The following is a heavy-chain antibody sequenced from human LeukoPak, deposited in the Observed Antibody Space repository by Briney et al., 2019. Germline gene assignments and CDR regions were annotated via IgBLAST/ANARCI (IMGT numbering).Heavy chain of an antibody. CDR1: GFTVSSNY. V-gene: IGHV3-53*01. CDR3: ARDLSSAAGGLDY. CDR2: IYSGGST. D-gene: IGHD6-13*01. Sequence: PGGSLRLSCAASGFTVSSNYMSWVRQAPGKGLGWVSVIYSGGSTYYADSVKGRFTISRDNSKNTLYLQMNSLRAEDTAVYYCARDLSSAAGGLDYWGQGTLVTVSS. J-gene: IGHJ4*02.